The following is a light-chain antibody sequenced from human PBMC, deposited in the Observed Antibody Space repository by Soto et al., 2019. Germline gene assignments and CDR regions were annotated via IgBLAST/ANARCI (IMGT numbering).Light chain of an antibody. Sequence: EIVLTQSPGTLSLSPGEGATLSCRASQSVPKNYLGWYKQKTGQAPRLLIYDVSNRDTDVPDSFSGSGSETDFTLTISGLEPEDFAVYYCQQYATAPLTFGGGTKLEIK. CDR3: QQYATAPLT. CDR2: DVS. J-gene: IGKJ4*01. CDR1: QSVPKNY. V-gene: IGKV3-20*01.